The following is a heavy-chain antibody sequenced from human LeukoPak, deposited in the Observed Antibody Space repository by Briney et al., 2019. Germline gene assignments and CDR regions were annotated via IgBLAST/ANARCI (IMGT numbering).Heavy chain of an antibody. CDR2: VHLDGRT. J-gene: IGHJ4*02. CDR1: GGSVTSTNW. CDR3: AREGGLFRPLDY. V-gene: IGHV4-4*02. Sequence: SETLSLTCGVSGGSVTSTNWWTWVRQPPGKGLEWIGEVHLDGRTNYNPSLKSRLTISVDLSENHISLKLTSVTAADTAVYYCAREGGLFRPLDYSGQGTLVTVSS.